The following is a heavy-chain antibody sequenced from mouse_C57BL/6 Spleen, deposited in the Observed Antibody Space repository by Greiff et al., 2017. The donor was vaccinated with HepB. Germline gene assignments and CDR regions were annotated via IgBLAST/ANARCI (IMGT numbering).Heavy chain of an antibody. CDR2: IHPNSGST. Sequence: VQLQQPGAELVKPGASVKLSCKASGYTFTSYWMHWVKQRPGQGLEWIGMIHPNSGSTNYNEKFKSKATLTVDKSSSTAYMQLSSLTSEDSAVYYCSRFPTTVVATGAMDYWGQGTSVTVSS. V-gene: IGHV1-64*01. CDR1: GYTFTSYW. D-gene: IGHD1-1*01. J-gene: IGHJ4*01. CDR3: SRFPTTVVATGAMDY.